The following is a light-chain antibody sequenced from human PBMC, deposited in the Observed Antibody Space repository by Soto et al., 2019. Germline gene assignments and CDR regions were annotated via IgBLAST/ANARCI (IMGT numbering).Light chain of an antibody. V-gene: IGLV2-8*01. CDR3: CSYADSNTYV. Sequence: QSALTQPPSASGSPRQSVTISCTGTSSDVGAYNYVSWYQQHAGKAPKLVIYEVTKRPSGVPDRFSGSKSANTASLTISGLQADDEADYYCCSYADSNTYVFGSGTKLTVL. CDR2: EVT. CDR1: SSDVGAYNY. J-gene: IGLJ1*01.